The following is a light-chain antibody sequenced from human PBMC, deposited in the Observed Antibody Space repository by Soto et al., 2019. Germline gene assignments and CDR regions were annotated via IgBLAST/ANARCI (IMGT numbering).Light chain of an antibody. V-gene: IGKV3-15*01. J-gene: IGKJ2*01. CDR1: QSVGTS. CDR3: QQYYNWPPFT. Sequence: EIVMTQSPATLSVSPGQRVTLSCRASQSVGTSIAWYQQKPGQAPRLLIYGASTRATGVPARFSGSGSGTAFTITISSLQSEDFADYDCQQYYNWPPFTFGQGTKLESK. CDR2: GAS.